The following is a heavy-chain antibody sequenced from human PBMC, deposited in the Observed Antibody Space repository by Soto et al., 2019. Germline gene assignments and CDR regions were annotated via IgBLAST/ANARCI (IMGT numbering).Heavy chain of an antibody. V-gene: IGHV3-74*01. J-gene: IGHJ4*02. CDR2: IDGVGTGT. CDR3: KTVFEY. Sequence: GWSLRLSCAASGFTFTNYWMHLVRQVPGKGLVWVSRIDGVGTGTSYSDSVRGRFTISRDNAENTLYLQMNSLRAEDTAVYYCKTVFEYWGEGTPVTVSS. CDR1: GFTFTNYW.